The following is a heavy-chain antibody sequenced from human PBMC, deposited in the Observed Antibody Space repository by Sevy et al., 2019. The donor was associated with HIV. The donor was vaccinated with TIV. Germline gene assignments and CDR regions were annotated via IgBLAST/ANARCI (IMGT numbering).Heavy chain of an antibody. Sequence: GGSLRLSCAASGFTVSSNYMSWVRQAPGKGLEGVSVIYSGGSTYYADSVKGRFTISRDNSKNTLYLQMNSLRAEDTAVYYCALEYFGYSSGWGQGTLVTVSS. CDR3: ALEYFGYSSG. CDR1: GFTVSSNY. D-gene: IGHD6-19*01. V-gene: IGHV3-53*01. J-gene: IGHJ4*02. CDR2: IYSGGST.